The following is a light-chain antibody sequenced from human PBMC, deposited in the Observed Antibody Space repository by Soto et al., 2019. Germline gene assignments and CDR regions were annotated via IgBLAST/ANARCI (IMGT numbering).Light chain of an antibody. J-gene: IGKJ2*01. CDR2: SAS. CDR1: EGISND. Sequence: AIEMTQSPSSLSASVGDRVTITCRASEGISNDLGWYRQKPGKAPELLIYSASTLQNGVPSRFSGSGSGTDFTLTISSLQPEDFATYYCLQDYHYPYTFGQGTNLDI. V-gene: IGKV1-6*01. CDR3: LQDYHYPYT.